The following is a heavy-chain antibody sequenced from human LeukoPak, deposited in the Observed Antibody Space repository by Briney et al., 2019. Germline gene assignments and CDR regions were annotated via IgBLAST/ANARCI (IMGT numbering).Heavy chain of an antibody. CDR2: IYYSGST. J-gene: IGHJ6*03. D-gene: IGHD3-10*01. CDR3: ARQRWDMLRGVDYYYYMDV. CDR1: GGSISSYY. Sequence: PSETLSLTCTVSGGSISSYYWGWIRQPPGKGLEWIGSIYYSGSTYYNPSLKSRVTISVDTSKNQFSLKLSSVTAADTAVFYCARQRWDMLRGVDYYYYMDVWGKGTTVTISS. V-gene: IGHV4-39*01.